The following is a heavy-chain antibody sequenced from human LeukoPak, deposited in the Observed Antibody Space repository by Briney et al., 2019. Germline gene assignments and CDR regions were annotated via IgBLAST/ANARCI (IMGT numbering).Heavy chain of an antibody. D-gene: IGHD1-1*01. CDR2: IRYDGSNK. CDR3: AKDEILELEGSFGY. V-gene: IGHV3-30*02. CDR1: GFTFSSYG. J-gene: IGHJ4*02. Sequence: GGSLRLSCAASGFTFSSYGMHWVRQAPGKGLEWVAFIRYDGSNKYYADSVKGRFTISRDNSKNTLYLQMNSLRAEDTAVYYCAKDEILELEGSFGYWGQGTLVTVSS.